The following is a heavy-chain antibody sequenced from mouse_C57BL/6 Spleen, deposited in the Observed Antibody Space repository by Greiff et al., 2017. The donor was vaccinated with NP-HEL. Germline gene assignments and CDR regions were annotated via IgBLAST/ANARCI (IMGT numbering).Heavy chain of an antibody. D-gene: IGHD1-1*01. CDR3: VSPSSYGAMDY. V-gene: IGHV10-1*01. Sequence: EVQLVESGGGLVQPKGSLKLSCAVSGFSFNTYAMNWVRQAPGKGLEWVARIRSKSNNYATYYADSVKDRFTISRDDSESMLYLQMNNLKTEDTAMYCCVSPSSYGAMDYWGQGTSVTVSS. CDR2: IRSKSNNYAT. J-gene: IGHJ4*01. CDR1: GFSFNTYA.